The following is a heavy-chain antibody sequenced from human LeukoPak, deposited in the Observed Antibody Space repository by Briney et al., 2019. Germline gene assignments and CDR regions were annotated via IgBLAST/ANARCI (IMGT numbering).Heavy chain of an antibody. V-gene: IGHV3-48*03. CDR1: GFTFSSYE. Sequence: GGSLRLSCAASGFTFSSYEMNWVRQAPGKGLEWVSYISSSGTIKYYADSVKGRFTISRDNAKNSLYLQMDSLRAEDTAVYYCARDPSNRDWYLDLWGRGTLTVSS. CDR3: ARDPSNRDWYLDL. CDR2: ISSSGTIK. D-gene: IGHD2/OR15-2a*01. J-gene: IGHJ2*01.